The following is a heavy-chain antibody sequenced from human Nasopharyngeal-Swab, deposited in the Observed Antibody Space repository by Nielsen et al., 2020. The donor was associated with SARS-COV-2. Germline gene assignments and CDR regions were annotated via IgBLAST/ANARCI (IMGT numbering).Heavy chain of an antibody. Sequence: SETLSLTCTVSGVSISSQYWSWIRQPPGKGLEWIGYISHNSGTNYNPSLKSRVTMFMDTSKNQFSLKVTSVTAADTAVYYCARENWQLANVFDIWGQGTMVTVSS. CDR3: ARENWQLANVFDI. V-gene: IGHV4-59*11. CDR2: ISHNSGT. CDR1: GVSISSQY. D-gene: IGHD6-19*01. J-gene: IGHJ3*02.